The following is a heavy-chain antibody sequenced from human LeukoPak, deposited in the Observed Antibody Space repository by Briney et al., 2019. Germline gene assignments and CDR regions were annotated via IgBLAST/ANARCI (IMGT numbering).Heavy chain of an antibody. J-gene: IGHJ5*02. D-gene: IGHD3-10*01. CDR1: GGSTSSPY. V-gene: IGHV4-59*11. Sequence: SETLSLTCTVPGGSTSSPYWRWIRQPPGKGLEWIGYLYYSGSTTYNPSLKSRVTIPVDTSKNQFSLKLSSVTAADTAVYYCARVFGYYYLTGWFDPWGQGTLVTVSS. CDR3: ARVFGYYYLTGWFDP. CDR2: LYYSGST.